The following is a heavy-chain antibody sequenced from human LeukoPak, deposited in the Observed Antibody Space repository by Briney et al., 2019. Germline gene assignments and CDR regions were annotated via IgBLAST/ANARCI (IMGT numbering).Heavy chain of an antibody. J-gene: IGHJ3*02. CDR2: ISNSGGIT. Sequence: PGGSLRLSCAASESIFSRHAVNWVRQAPGKGLEWVSIISNSGGITNYADSVQGRFSISRDNSKNTVYLEMNSLRPEDTALYYCVMEGFSIWGQGTVVTVSS. CDR3: VMEGFSI. V-gene: IGHV3-23*01. CDR1: ESIFSRHA. D-gene: IGHD3-3*01.